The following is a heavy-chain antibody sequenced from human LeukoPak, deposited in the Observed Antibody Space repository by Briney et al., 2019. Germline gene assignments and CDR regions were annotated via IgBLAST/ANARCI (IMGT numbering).Heavy chain of an antibody. V-gene: IGHV4-34*01. CDR1: GGSFSGYY. J-gene: IGHJ4*02. CDR3: ARYQLLQGLFDY. CDR2: INHSGST. D-gene: IGHD2-2*01. Sequence: SETLSLTRAVYGGSFSGYYWSWIRQPPGKGLEWIGEINHSGSTNYNPSLKSRVTISVDTSKNQFSLKLSSVTAADTAVYYCARYQLLQGLFDYWGQGTLVTVSS.